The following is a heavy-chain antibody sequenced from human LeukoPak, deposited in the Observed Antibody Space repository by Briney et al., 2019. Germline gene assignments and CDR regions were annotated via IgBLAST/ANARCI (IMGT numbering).Heavy chain of an antibody. CDR2: INHSGST. Sequence: ASETLSLTCAVYGGSFSGYYWSWIRQPPGKGLEWIGEINHSGSTNYNPSLKRRVTISVETSKNQFSLKLSSVTAADTAVYYCARGCEEMNRNTRAEFDYWGQGTLVTVSS. J-gene: IGHJ4*02. CDR3: ARGCEEMNRNTRAEFDY. D-gene: IGHD1/OR15-1a*01. V-gene: IGHV4-34*01. CDR1: GGSFSGYY.